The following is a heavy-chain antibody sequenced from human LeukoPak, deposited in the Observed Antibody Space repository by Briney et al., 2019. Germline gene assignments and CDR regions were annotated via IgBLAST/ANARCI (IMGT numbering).Heavy chain of an antibody. Sequence: ASVKVSCKASGYTFTSYVISWVRQAPGQGLEWMGWISAYNGNTNYAQKLQGRVTMTTDTSTSTAYMELRSLRSDDTAVYYCARDTAGSASYYLDYWGQGTLVTVSS. D-gene: IGHD1-26*01. CDR3: ARDTAGSASYYLDY. CDR1: GYTFTSYV. J-gene: IGHJ4*02. CDR2: ISAYNGNT. V-gene: IGHV1-18*01.